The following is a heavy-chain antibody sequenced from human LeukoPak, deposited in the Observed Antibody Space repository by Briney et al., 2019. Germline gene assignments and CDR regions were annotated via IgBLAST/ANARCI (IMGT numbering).Heavy chain of an antibody. CDR2: IIPIFGTA. Sequence: SVKVSCKASGGTFSSYAISWARQAPGQGLEWMGGIIPIFGTANYAQKFQGRVTITADESTSTAYMELSSLRSEDTAVYYCARAGCSSTSCYKRAYWFDPWGQGTLVTVSS. V-gene: IGHV1-69*13. J-gene: IGHJ5*02. D-gene: IGHD2-2*02. CDR1: GGTFSSYA. CDR3: ARAGCSSTSCYKRAYWFDP.